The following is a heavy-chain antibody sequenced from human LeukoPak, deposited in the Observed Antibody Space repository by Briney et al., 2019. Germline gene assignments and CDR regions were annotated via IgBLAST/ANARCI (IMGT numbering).Heavy chain of an antibody. V-gene: IGHV3-30*18. CDR1: GFTFSSYG. Sequence: GGSLRLSCAASGFTFSSYGMHWVRQAPGKGLECVAVISYDGSNKYYADSVKGRFTISRDNSKNALYLQMNSLRAEDTAVYYCAQDRIALDYWGQGTLVTVSS. CDR2: ISYDGSNK. CDR3: AQDRIALDY. D-gene: IGHD6-13*01. J-gene: IGHJ4*02.